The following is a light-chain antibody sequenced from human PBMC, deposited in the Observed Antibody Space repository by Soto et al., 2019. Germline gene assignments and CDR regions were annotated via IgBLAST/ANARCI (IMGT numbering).Light chain of an antibody. CDR3: QQYYSTPPLFT. CDR1: QSVLYSSNNKNY. J-gene: IGKJ3*01. Sequence: DIVMTQSPDSLAVSLGERATINCKSSQSVLYSSNNKNYLAWYQQKRGQPPKLLIYWASTRESGVPDRFSGSGSGTDFTLTISSLQAEDVAVYYCQQYYSTPPLFTFGPGTKVDIK. CDR2: WAS. V-gene: IGKV4-1*01.